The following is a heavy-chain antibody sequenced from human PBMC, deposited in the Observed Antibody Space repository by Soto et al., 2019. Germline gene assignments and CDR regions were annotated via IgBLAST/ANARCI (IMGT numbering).Heavy chain of an antibody. CDR1: GFTFSSYS. J-gene: IGHJ4*02. CDR3: AREGQDIVLMDSYSSGWYWIGY. V-gene: IGHV3-21*01. Sequence: GGSLRLSCAASGFTFSSYSMNWVRQAPGKGLEWVSSISSSSSYIYYADTVKGRFTISRDNAKNSLYLQMNSLRAEDTVLYYCAREGQDIVLMDSYSSGWYWIGYWGQGT. D-gene: IGHD2-8*01. CDR2: ISSSSSYI.